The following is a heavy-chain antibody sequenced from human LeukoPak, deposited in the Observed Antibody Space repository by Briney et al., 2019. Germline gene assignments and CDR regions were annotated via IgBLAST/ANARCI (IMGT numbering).Heavy chain of an antibody. J-gene: IGHJ4*02. CDR2: IFGSGGSP. V-gene: IGHV3-23*01. CDR3: GKTTVGYSSGQKPAWPVDY. D-gene: IGHD5-18*01. Sequence: GGSLRLSCEATGFTFGSHAMYWVRQAPGKGLEWVAGIFGSGGSPHYADPVKGRFTISRDNSRNTVYLQINSLRAEDTAVYYCGKTTVGYSSGQKPAWPVDYWGQGTLVTVSS. CDR1: GFTFGSHA.